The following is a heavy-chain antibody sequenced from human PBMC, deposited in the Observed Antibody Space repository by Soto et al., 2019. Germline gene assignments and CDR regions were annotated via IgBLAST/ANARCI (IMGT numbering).Heavy chain of an antibody. CDR1: GGSISSGGYS. D-gene: IGHD4-17*01. Sequence: LSLTCAVSGGSISSGGYSWSWIRQPPGKGLEWIGYIYHSGSTYYNPSLKSRVTISVDRSKNQFSLKLSSVTAADTAVYYCARVTTHGGAFDIWGQGTMVTVSS. CDR3: ARVTTHGGAFDI. J-gene: IGHJ3*02. V-gene: IGHV4-30-2*01. CDR2: IYHSGST.